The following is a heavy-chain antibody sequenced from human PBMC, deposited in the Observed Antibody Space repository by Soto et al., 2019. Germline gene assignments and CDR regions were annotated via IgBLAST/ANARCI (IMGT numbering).Heavy chain of an antibody. J-gene: IGHJ3*02. Sequence: APVKVSCKASGYTLTIYGISRGRQAPGQGLEWMGWISAYNGNTNYAQKLQGRVTMTTDTSTSTAYMELRSLRSDDTAVYYCARDAAVLLWFGESAFDIWGQGTMVTVSS. V-gene: IGHV1-18*01. CDR2: ISAYNGNT. D-gene: IGHD3-10*01. CDR1: GYTLTIYG. CDR3: ARDAAVLLWFGESAFDI.